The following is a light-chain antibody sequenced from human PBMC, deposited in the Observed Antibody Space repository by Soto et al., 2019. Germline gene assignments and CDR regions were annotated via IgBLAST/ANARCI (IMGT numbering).Light chain of an antibody. CDR2: KAS. V-gene: IGKV1-5*03. CDR1: QSISSW. J-gene: IGKJ1*01. CDR3: QQYNSYPWT. Sequence: IQMTQSRSTVSASVEDSVTITSRASQSISSWLAWYQQKPGKAPKLLIYKASSLESGVPSRFSGSGSGTEFTLTFSSLQPDDFATYYCQQYNSYPWTFGQGTKVDIK.